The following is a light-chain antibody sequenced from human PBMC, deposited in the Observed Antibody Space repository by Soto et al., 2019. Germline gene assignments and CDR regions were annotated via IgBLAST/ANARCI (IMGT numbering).Light chain of an antibody. Sequence: EIVLTQSPATLSLSPGERGTLSCRASESVTNYLAWYQQKPGQAPRLLVYDVSNRATGIPARFSGGGSGTDFTLTISNLEPEDAAVYYCQQRSNWPPITFGQGTRLEIK. CDR3: QQRSNWPPIT. J-gene: IGKJ5*01. CDR2: DVS. CDR1: ESVTNY. V-gene: IGKV3-11*01.